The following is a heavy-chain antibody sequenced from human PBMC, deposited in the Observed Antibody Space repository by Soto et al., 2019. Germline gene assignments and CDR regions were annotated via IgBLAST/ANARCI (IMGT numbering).Heavy chain of an antibody. CDR2: ISGSGGST. CDR3: AKGEGYSSSWYEANPLDY. J-gene: IGHJ4*02. D-gene: IGHD6-13*01. CDR1: GFTFSSYA. V-gene: IGHV3-23*01. Sequence: SGGSLRLSCAASGFTFSSYAMSWVRQAPGKGLEWVSAISGSGGSTYYADSVKGRFTISRDNSKNTLYLQMNSLRAEDTAVYYCAKGEGYSSSWYEANPLDYWGQGTLVTVSS.